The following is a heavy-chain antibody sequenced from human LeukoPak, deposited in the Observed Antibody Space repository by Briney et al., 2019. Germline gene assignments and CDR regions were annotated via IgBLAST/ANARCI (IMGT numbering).Heavy chain of an antibody. V-gene: IGHV3-74*01. CDR2: INSDGTST. CDR1: GLTFSSYG. J-gene: IGHJ4*02. D-gene: IGHD1-26*01. CDR3: ARAPSIVGYYFDY. Sequence: PGGTLRLSCAASGLTFSSYGMSWVRQAPGEGLVWVSRINSDGTSTNYADSVKGRFTISRDNAKNTLYLQMNSLRAEDTAVYYCARAPSIVGYYFDYWGQGTLVTVSS.